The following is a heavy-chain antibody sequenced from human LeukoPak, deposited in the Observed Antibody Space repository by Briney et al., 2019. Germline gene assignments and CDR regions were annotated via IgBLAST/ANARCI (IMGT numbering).Heavy chain of an antibody. D-gene: IGHD3-22*01. V-gene: IGHV3-23*01. J-gene: IGHJ6*02. CDR2: ISGSGGST. CDR3: ARDHYDSSGSMDV. CDR1: GFTFSSYA. Sequence: GGSLRLSCAASGFTFSSYAMSWVRQAPGKGLEWVSAISGSGGSTYYADSVKGRFTISRDNAKNSLYLQMNSLRAEDTAVYYCARDHYDSSGSMDVWGQGTTVTVSS.